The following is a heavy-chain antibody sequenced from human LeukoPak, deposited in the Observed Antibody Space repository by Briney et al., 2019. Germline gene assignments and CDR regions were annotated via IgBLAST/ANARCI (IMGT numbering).Heavy chain of an antibody. V-gene: IGHV5-51*01. CDR1: GYSFISYW. J-gene: IGHJ6*02. CDR3: ARHHESSYYYGMDV. Sequence: PGESLQISCQGSGYSFISYWIGWVRQMPGKGLEWMGIIYPGDPDTRYSPSFQGQVTISADKSISTAYLQWNSLKASDTAMYYCARHHESSYYYGMDVWGQGTTVTVSS. CDR2: IYPGDPDT.